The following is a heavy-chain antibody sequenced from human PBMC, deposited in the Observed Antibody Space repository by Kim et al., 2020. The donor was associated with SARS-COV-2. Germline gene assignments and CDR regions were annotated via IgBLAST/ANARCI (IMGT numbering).Heavy chain of an antibody. CDR2: ISYDGSNK. V-gene: IGHV3-30*04. Sequence: GGSLRLSCAASGFTFSSYAMHWVRQAPGKGLEWVAVISYDGSNKYYADSVKGRFTISRDNSKNTLYLQMYSLRAEDTAVYYCARPRGGSYADAFAMWGQG. D-gene: IGHD1-26*01. CDR1: GFTFSSYA. J-gene: IGHJ3*02. CDR3: ARPRGGSYADAFAM.